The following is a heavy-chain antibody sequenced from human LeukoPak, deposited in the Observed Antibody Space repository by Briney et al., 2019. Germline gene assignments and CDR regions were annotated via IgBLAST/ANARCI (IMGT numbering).Heavy chain of an antibody. CDR1: GFTFSSYA. Sequence: GGSLRLSCAASGFTFSSYAMRWVRQAPGKGLEWVAVISYDGSNKYYADSVKGRFTISRDNSKNTLYLQMNSLRAEDTAVYYCARDGDSSGWTWGQGTLVTVSS. CDR2: ISYDGSNK. D-gene: IGHD6-19*01. V-gene: IGHV3-30*14. J-gene: IGHJ5*02. CDR3: ARDGDSSGWT.